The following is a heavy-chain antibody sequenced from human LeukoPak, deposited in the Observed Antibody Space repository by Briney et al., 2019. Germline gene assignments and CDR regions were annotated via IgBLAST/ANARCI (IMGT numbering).Heavy chain of an antibody. Sequence: SGPTLVKPTQTLTLTCTFSGFSLSTSGVGVGWIRQPPGKALEWLALIYWNDDKRYSPSLKSRLTITKDTSKNQVVLTMTNMDPVDTATYYCAHIPGGSYRNWFDPWGQGTLVTVSS. CDR2: IYWNDDK. CDR1: GFSLSTSGVG. D-gene: IGHD1-26*01. V-gene: IGHV2-5*01. CDR3: AHIPGGSYRNWFDP. J-gene: IGHJ5*02.